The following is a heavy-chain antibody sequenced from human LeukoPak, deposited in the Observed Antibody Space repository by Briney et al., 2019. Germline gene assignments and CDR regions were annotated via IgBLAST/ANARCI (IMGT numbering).Heavy chain of an antibody. CDR2: TYYRSKWIN. V-gene: IGHV6-1*01. D-gene: IGHD1-7*01. J-gene: IGHJ4*02. Sequence: SQTLSLTCAISGDSVSSSSSAWNWIRQSPSRGLEWLGRTYYRSKWINDYAVSVSSRLTINPDTSKNQFSLHLNSVTPEDTAVYYCARNYRPDFDYWGQGTLVTVSS. CDR3: ARNYRPDFDY. CDR1: GDSVSSSSSA.